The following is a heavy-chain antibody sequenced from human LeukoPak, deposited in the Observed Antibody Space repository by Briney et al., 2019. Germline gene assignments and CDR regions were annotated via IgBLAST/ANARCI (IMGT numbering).Heavy chain of an antibody. CDR3: AREANPRYSSGRPRFQH. Sequence: GASVKVSCKASGYTFTGYYMHWVRQAPGQGLEWMGWINPNSGGTNYAQKFQGRVTMTRDTSISTAYMELSRLGSDDTAVYYCAREANPRYSSGRPRFQHWGQGTLVTVSS. J-gene: IGHJ1*01. D-gene: IGHD6-19*01. CDR2: INPNSGGT. V-gene: IGHV1-2*02. CDR1: GYTFTGYY.